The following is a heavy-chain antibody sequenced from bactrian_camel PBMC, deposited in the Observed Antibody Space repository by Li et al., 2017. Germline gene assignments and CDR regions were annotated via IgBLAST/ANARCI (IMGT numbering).Heavy chain of an antibody. CDR1: GNNGSTVC. Sequence: HVQLVESGGGSVQSGGSLRLSCAVSGNNGSTVCLGWFRQVPGKEREAIASTDSDGRTNYRDSVKGRFTISQDRAERTLFLQMNSLKPEDTAMYFCAAGGRSYYGLGCADNNFKYWGQGTQVTGS. CDR3: AAGGRSYYGLGCADNNFKY. J-gene: IGHJ4*01. V-gene: IGHV3S53*01. D-gene: IGHD5*01. CDR2: TDSDGRT.